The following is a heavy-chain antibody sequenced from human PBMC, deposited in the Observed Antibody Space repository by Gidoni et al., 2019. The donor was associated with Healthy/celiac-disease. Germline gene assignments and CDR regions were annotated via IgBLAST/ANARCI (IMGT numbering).Heavy chain of an antibody. D-gene: IGHD3-3*01. V-gene: IGHV3-23*01. Sequence: EVQLLESGGGLVQPGGSLRLSCAASGFTFSSHAMSRVRQAPGKGLEWVSAISGSGGSTYYEDSVKGRFTISRDNSKNTLYLQMNSLRAEDTAVYYCAKKVDFGVVRGLGYWGQGTLVTVSS. CDR3: AKKVDFGVVRGLGY. CDR1: GFTFSSHA. CDR2: ISGSGGST. J-gene: IGHJ4*02.